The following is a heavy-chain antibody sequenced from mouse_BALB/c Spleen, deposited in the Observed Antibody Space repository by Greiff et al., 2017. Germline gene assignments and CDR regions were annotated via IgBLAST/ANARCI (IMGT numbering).Heavy chain of an antibody. J-gene: IGHJ2*01. Sequence: EVKLMESGGGLVQPGGSLRLSCATSGFTFTDYYMSWVRQPPGKALEWLGFIRNKANGYTTEYSASVKGRFTISRDNSQSILYLQMNTLRAEDSATYYFAKDNCGLDYWAKGTPLTVSS. CDR1: GFTFTDYY. CDR3: AKDNCGLDY. V-gene: IGHV7-3*02. CDR2: IRNKANGYTT.